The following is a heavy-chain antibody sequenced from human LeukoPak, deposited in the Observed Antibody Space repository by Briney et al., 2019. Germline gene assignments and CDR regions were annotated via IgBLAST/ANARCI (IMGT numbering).Heavy chain of an antibody. CDR3: ASRSLWYGEDY. D-gene: IGHD3-10*01. V-gene: IGHV3-23*01. CDR1: GFTFRTYA. J-gene: IGHJ4*02. CDR2: ISGSGSGGST. Sequence: GGSLRLSCAASGFTFRTYAMSWLRQAPGKGLEWVSAISGSGSGGSTYYAASVKGRFTISRDNSKNTLYLQMNSLRAEDTAVYYCASRSLWYGEDYWGQGTLVTVSS.